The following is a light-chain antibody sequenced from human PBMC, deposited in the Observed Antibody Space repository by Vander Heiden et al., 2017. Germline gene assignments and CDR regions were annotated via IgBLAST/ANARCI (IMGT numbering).Light chain of an antibody. CDR1: QSISSY. Sequence: DVQMTHSPSSLSASVVDRVTITCRASQSISSYLNWYKQKSGKAPKLLIYGASSLQSGVPSRFSGSGSGTDFTLTISSLQPEDFATYYCQQSYSTPRTFGQGTKVEIK. CDR2: GAS. CDR3: QQSYSTPRT. J-gene: IGKJ1*01. V-gene: IGKV1-39*01.